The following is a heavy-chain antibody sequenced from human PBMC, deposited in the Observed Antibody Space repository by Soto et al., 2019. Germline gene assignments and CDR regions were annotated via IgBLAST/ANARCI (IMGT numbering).Heavy chain of an antibody. CDR3: ARPMTTGTNRRFSPFYYFDY. D-gene: IGHD4-17*01. J-gene: IGHJ4*02. CDR1: GGSISSGGYS. CDR2: IYHSGST. Sequence: SETLSLTCAVSGGSISSGGYSWSWIRQPPGKGLGWIGYIYHSGSTYYNPSLKSRVTISVDRSKNQFSLKLSSVTAADTAVYYCARPMTTGTNRRFSPFYYFDYWGQGTLVTVSS. V-gene: IGHV4-30-2*01.